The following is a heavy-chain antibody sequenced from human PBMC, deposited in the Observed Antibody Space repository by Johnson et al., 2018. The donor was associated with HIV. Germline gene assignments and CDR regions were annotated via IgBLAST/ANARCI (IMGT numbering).Heavy chain of an antibody. J-gene: IGHJ3*02. Sequence: QVQLVESGGGVVQPGGSLRLSCAAFGFTFSTYGIHWVRQAPGKGLEWVAFIRSDGTNKYYADFVKGRFTISRDNPMNTLYLQMNTLRAGDTALYDCAKGAPRYKSSGSNSDVAFDIWGQGKMGTVSS. D-gene: IGHD1-26*01. CDR2: IRSDGTNK. V-gene: IGHV3-30*02. CDR3: AKGAPRYKSSGSNSDVAFDI. CDR1: GFTFSTYG.